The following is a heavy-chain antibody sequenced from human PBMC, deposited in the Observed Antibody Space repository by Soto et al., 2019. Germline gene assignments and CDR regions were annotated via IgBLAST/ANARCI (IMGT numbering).Heavy chain of an antibody. V-gene: IGHV3-21*01. CDR2: ISGSSSYI. CDR3: ARQINGDYTAFDI. CDR1: GFTFSNYN. Sequence: GGSLRLSCAASGFTFSNYNMNLGRQAPGKRLEWVSSISGSSSYIYYADSLKGRFTISRDNAKNSLYLQMNTLRAEDTAVYYCARQINGDYTAFDIWGQGTLVTVSS. D-gene: IGHD4-17*01. J-gene: IGHJ3*02.